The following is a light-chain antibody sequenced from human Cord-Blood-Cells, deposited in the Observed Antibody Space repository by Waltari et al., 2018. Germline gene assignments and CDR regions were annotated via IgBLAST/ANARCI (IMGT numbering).Light chain of an antibody. Sequence: QSALTQPASVSGSPGQAITISCTGTSCAAGGYNYLSWYQQHPGKAPKLMIYDVSNRPSGVSNRFSGSKSGNTASLTISGLQAEDEADYYCSSYTSSSTLVVFGGGTKLTVL. CDR3: SSYTSSSTLVV. J-gene: IGLJ2*01. CDR2: DVS. CDR1: SCAAGGYNY. V-gene: IGLV2-14*01.